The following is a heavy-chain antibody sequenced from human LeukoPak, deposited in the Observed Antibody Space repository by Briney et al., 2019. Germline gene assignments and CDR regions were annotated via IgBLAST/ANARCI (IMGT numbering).Heavy chain of an antibody. Sequence: ASVKVSCKASGYTFTSYDINWVRQATGHGLDWMGWMNPNRGNTGYAQKVQGRVTITRNTAISTAYMELSSLRSEDTAVYYCARGRGYTLGWFDPWGQGTLVTVSS. CDR2: MNPNRGNT. CDR3: ARGRGYTLGWFDP. CDR1: GYTFTSYD. J-gene: IGHJ5*02. D-gene: IGHD3-22*01. V-gene: IGHV1-8*03.